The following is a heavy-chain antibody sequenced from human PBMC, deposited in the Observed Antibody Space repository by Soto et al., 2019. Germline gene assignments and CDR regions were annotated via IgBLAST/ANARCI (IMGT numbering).Heavy chain of an antibody. V-gene: IGHV4-34*01. J-gene: IGHJ3*02. CDR1: GGSFSTYY. Sequence: QLQQWGAGLLKPSETLSLTCVVSGGSFSTYYYNWIRQSPGKGLEWIGEINHSGSNNYSPSLKSRVTMSLDTSKNNFSLKLTSVTAADTAVYYCARGGSNDWQGDFDIWGQGTMVTVSS. CDR2: INHSGSN. D-gene: IGHD3-9*01. CDR3: ARGGSNDWQGDFDI.